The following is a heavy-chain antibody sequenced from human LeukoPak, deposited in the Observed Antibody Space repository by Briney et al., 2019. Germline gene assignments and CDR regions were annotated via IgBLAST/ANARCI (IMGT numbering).Heavy chain of an antibody. Sequence: GGSLRLSCAVSGFTFSSHAMSWVRQAPGKGLEWVSAISGSGGSTYYADSVKGRFTISRDNSKNTLYLQMNSLRAEDTAVYYCAKEEYSNYYFDYWGQGTLVTVSS. CDR2: ISGSGGST. CDR3: AKEEYSNYYFDY. CDR1: GFTFSSHA. V-gene: IGHV3-23*01. J-gene: IGHJ4*02. D-gene: IGHD4-4*01.